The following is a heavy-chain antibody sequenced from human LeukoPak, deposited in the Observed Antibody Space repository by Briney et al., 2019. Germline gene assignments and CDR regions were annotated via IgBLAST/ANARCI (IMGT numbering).Heavy chain of an antibody. J-gene: IGHJ4*02. Sequence: GGSLRLSCAASGFTFSSYSMNWARQAPGKGLEWVSSISSSSSYIYYADSVKGRFTISRGNAKNSLYLQMNSLRAEDTAVYYCASHSSGWYYFDYWGQGTLVTVSS. CDR3: ASHSSGWYYFDY. CDR1: GFTFSSYS. V-gene: IGHV3-21*01. CDR2: ISSSSSYI. D-gene: IGHD6-19*01.